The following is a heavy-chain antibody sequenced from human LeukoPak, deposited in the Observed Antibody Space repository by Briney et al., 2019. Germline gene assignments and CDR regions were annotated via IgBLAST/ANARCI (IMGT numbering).Heavy chain of an antibody. D-gene: IGHD2-2*01. CDR3: AREVITPGDSDGFDL. V-gene: IGHV4-30-4*08. Sequence: SETLSLTCTVSGGSISSANHFWSWVRQSPGEGLEWIGYIHYSGSAHYNPSLKSRVSMSVDMSKNQFSLSLSSATAADTAIYYCAREVITPGDSDGFDLWGQGTMVSVSS. J-gene: IGHJ3*01. CDR1: GGSISSANHF. CDR2: IHYSGSA.